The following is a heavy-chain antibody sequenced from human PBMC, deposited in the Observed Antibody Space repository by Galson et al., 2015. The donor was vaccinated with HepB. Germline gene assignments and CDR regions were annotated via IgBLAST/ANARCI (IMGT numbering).Heavy chain of an antibody. D-gene: IGHD2-2*01. V-gene: IGHV4-34*01. CDR1: GGSFGGYY. Sequence: ETLSLTCAVYGGSFGGYYWSWIRQPPGKGLEWIGEINHSGSTNYNPSLKSRVTISVDTSKNQFSLKLSSVTAADTAVYYCARVRDIVVVPAAMDVWGKGTTVTVSS. CDR3: ARVRDIVVVPAAMDV. CDR2: INHSGST. J-gene: IGHJ6*04.